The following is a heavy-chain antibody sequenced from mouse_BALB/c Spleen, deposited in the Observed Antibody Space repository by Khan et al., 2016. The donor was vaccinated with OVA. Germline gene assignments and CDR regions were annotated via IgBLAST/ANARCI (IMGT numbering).Heavy chain of an antibody. CDR3: TRDGNWYFDV. CDR2: IRNSGNT. J-gene: IGHJ1*01. D-gene: IGHD2-1*01. Sequence: EVQLQESGPGLVKPSQSLALTCTVSGSSIPSDYAWNWIRQFPGSKLEWMGYIRNSGNTSYNPSLKSRITITRDTSKNQFFLQLNSVTTEDTATYCGTRDGNWYFDVWGAGTTVTVSS. CDR1: GSSIPSDYA. V-gene: IGHV3-2*02.